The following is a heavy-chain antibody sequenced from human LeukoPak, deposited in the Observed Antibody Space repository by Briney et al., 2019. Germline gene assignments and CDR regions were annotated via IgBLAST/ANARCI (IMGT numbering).Heavy chain of an antibody. CDR1: GVSLNTYA. V-gene: IGHV3-33*01. Sequence: GGSLRLSCAASGVSLNTYAMHWVRQAPGQGLESLALIWHDGSHKFYSNSVRGQFTISRDNSKTAVPLPVINLSPEDTAVYLCAREIFGSGRYPDFWGQGTVITVSS. J-gene: IGHJ4*02. D-gene: IGHD3-10*01. CDR2: IWHDGSHK. CDR3: AREIFGSGRYPDF.